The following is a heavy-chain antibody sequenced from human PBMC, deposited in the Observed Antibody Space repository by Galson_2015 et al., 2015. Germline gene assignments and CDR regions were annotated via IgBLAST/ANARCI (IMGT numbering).Heavy chain of an antibody. J-gene: IGHJ3*02. D-gene: IGHD1-7*01. CDR2: ISYNGGSE. CDR3: ARPANWNYPFSASDI. CDR1: AFTFSNYG. V-gene: IGHV3-30*03. Sequence: SLRLSCAASAFTFSNYGMLWVRQAPGKGLERVALISYNGGSEFYADSVKGRFTISRDNSKRTLYLQMNSLRPDDTAVYLCARPANWNYPFSASDIWGQGTMVTVSS.